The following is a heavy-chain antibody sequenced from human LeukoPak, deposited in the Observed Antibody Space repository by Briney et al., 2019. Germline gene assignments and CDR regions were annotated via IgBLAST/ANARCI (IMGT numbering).Heavy chain of an antibody. Sequence: GSSVKVSCKASGGTFSSYAISWVRQAPGQGLEWMGGIIPIFGTANYAQKFQGRVTITADESTGTAYMELSSLRSEDTAVYYCARYEERLLRAWFDPWGQGTLVTVSS. V-gene: IGHV1-69*01. D-gene: IGHD2-15*01. CDR2: IIPIFGTA. CDR1: GGTFSSYA. J-gene: IGHJ5*02. CDR3: ARYEERLLRAWFDP.